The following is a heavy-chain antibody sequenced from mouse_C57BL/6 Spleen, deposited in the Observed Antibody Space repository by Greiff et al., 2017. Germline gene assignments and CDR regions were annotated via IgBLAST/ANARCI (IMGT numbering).Heavy chain of an antibody. CDR3: ARPLGPAWFAY. CDR1: GFTFSDYG. Sequence: LVESGGGLVKPGGSLKLSCAASGFTFSDYGMHWVRQAPEKGLEWVSYISSGSSTIYYADTVKGRFTISRDNAKNTLFLQMTSLRSEDTAMYYCARPLGPAWFAYWGQGTLVTVSA. D-gene: IGHD6-1*01. J-gene: IGHJ3*01. V-gene: IGHV5-17*01. CDR2: ISSGSSTI.